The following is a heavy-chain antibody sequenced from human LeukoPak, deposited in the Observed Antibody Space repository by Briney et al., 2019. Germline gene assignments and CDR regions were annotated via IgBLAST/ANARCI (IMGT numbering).Heavy chain of an antibody. D-gene: IGHD6-19*01. CDR3: VKDPHSSGRYYFDY. J-gene: IGHJ4*02. Sequence: GGSLRLSCAASGFTFSNYAMHWVRQAPGKGLEYVSGISSNGGRTYYADSVKGRFTISRDNSKNTMYVQMSTLRVEDAAVYYCVKDPHSSGRYYFDYWGQGTLSPSPQ. CDR2: ISSNGGRT. V-gene: IGHV3-64*05. CDR1: GFTFSNYA.